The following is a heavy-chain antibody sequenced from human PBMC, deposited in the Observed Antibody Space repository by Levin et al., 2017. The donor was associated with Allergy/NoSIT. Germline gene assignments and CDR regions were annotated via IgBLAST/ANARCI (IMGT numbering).Heavy chain of an antibody. Sequence: GESLKISCAASGFDFSNYTMSWVRQTPRGGLEWVSSISHSRRYIYYAESVRGRFTISRDDAKNSLFLQMNSLRVEETAIYYCAGRSTGKMGYYYDSSGFGPLLDYWGQGTLVTVSS. CDR1: GFDFSNYT. CDR3: AGRSTGKMGYYYDSSGFGPLLDY. CDR2: ISHSRRYI. J-gene: IGHJ4*02. D-gene: IGHD3-22*01. V-gene: IGHV3-21*01.